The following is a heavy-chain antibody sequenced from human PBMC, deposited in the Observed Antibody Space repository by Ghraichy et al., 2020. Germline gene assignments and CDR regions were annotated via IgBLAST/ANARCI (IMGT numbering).Heavy chain of an antibody. V-gene: IGHV4-61*01. CDR3: ARASGSGLLRRNFDY. J-gene: IGHJ4*02. CDR1: GGSVSSGSYY. CDR2: IYYSGST. D-gene: IGHD1-26*01. Sequence: SETLSLTCTVSGGSVSSGSYYWSWIRQPPGKGLEWIGYIYYSGSTNYNPSLKSRVTISVDTSKNQFSLKLSSVTAADTAVYYCARASGSGLLRRNFDYWGQGTLVTVSS.